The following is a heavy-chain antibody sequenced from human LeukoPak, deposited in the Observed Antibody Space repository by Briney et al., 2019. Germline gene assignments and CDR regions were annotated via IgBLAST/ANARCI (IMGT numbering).Heavy chain of an antibody. D-gene: IGHD5-18*01. CDR3: AKDLDGYSYGYYY. CDR2: ISGSGGST. CDR1: GFTFSNSW. J-gene: IGHJ4*02. V-gene: IGHV3-23*01. Sequence: PGGSLRLSCAGSGFTFSNSWMGWVRQAPGKGLEWVSVISGSGGSTYYADSVKGRFTISRDNSKNTLYLQMNSLRAEDTAVYYCAKDLDGYSYGYYYWGQGTLVTVSS.